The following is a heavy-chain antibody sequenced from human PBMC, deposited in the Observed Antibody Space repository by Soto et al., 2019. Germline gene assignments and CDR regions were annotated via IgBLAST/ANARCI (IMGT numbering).Heavy chain of an antibody. D-gene: IGHD4-17*01. Sequence: QVQLQQWGAGLLKPSETLSLTCAVYGGSFSGYYWSWIRQPPGKGLEWIGEINHSGSTNYNPSLKSRVTISVDMSKNQFSLKLSSVTAADTAVYYCASVDSFMTTVTPDFDYWGQGTLVTVSS. J-gene: IGHJ4*02. V-gene: IGHV4-34*01. CDR2: INHSGST. CDR1: GGSFSGYY. CDR3: ASVDSFMTTVTPDFDY.